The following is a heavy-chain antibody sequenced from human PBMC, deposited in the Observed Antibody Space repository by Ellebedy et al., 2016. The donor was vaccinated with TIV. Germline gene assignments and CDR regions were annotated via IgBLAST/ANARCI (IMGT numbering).Heavy chain of an antibody. Sequence: ASVKVSXXASGYTFTGYYMHWVRQAPGQGLEWMGWINPNSGGTNYAQKFQGWVTMTRDTSISTAYMELSRLRSDDTAVYYCARGSYSGYDFRYGPFHGIEYWGQGTLVTVSS. CDR3: ARGSYSGYDFRYGPFHGIEY. J-gene: IGHJ4*02. V-gene: IGHV1-2*04. CDR2: INPNSGGT. D-gene: IGHD5-12*01. CDR1: GYTFTGYY.